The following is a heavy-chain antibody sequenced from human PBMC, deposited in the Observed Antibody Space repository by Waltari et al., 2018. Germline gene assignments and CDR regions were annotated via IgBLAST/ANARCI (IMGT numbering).Heavy chain of an antibody. D-gene: IGHD4-17*01. V-gene: IGHV3-23*04. CDR1: GFTFSSYA. Sequence: EVQLVESGGGLVQPGGSLRLSCAASGFTFSSYAMSWVRQAPGKGLEWVSAISGSGGSTYYADSVKGRFTISRDNSKNTLYLQMNSLRAEDTAVYYSARLYGDYVGSDYWGQGTLVTVSS. CDR3: ARLYGDYVGSDY. CDR2: ISGSGGST. J-gene: IGHJ4*02.